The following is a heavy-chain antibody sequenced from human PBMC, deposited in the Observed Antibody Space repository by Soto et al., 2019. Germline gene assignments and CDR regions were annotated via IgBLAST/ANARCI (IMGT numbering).Heavy chain of an antibody. Sequence: PGGSLRLSCAASGFTLSGSAMHWVRQASGKGLEWVGRIRSKAFNYATAYAASVKGRFTISRDDSKNTAYLQMTSLKTEDTAVYYCTRLDISGNYYDYWGQGTLVTVSS. CDR1: GFTLSGSA. D-gene: IGHD3-22*01. V-gene: IGHV3-73*01. J-gene: IGHJ4*02. CDR3: TRLDISGNYYDY. CDR2: IRSKAFNYAT.